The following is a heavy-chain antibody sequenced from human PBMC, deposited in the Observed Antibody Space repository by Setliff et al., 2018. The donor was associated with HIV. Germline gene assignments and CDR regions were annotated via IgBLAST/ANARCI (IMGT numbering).Heavy chain of an antibody. V-gene: IGHV4-61*02. CDR2: IYTSGST. CDR3: ARTVRREFRTNVGDHYYFYTDV. CDR1: GGSISSGSYY. D-gene: IGHD3-3*01. J-gene: IGHJ6*03. Sequence: SETLSLTCTVSGGSISSGSYYWSWIRQPAGKGLEWIGRIYTSGSTNYNPSLKSRVTISVDTSKNQFSLKVTSVTAADTAVYYCARTVRREFRTNVGDHYYFYTDVWGKGTTVTVSS.